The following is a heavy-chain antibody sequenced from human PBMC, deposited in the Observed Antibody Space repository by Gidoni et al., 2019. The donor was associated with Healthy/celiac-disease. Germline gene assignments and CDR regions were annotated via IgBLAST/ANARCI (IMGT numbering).Heavy chain of an antibody. Sequence: EVQLVESGGVVVQPGGSLRLSCAASGFPFDDYAMHWVRQAPGKGLEWVSLISWDGGSTYYADSVKGRFTISRDNSKNSLYLQMNSLRAEDTALYYCAKDGNSGSFLDYWGQGTLVTVSS. CDR2: ISWDGGST. CDR3: AKDGNSGSFLDY. J-gene: IGHJ4*02. V-gene: IGHV3-43D*03. CDR1: GFPFDDYA. D-gene: IGHD1-26*01.